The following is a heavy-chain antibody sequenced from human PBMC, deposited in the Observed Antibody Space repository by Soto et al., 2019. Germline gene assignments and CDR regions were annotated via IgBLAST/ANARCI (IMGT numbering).Heavy chain of an antibody. J-gene: IGHJ6*02. V-gene: IGHV3-21*01. CDR2: ISTSSGYR. CDR3: ARDLVDTAMVGVGATYYYYYYGMDV. CDR1: GFTFSNYS. Sequence: GGSLRLSCAASGFTFSNYSMNWVRQAPGKGLEWVSSISTSSGYRYYADSVKGRFTISRDNAKKSLYLQMNSLRAEDTAVYYCARDLVDTAMVGVGATYYYYYYGMDVWGQGTTVTVSS. D-gene: IGHD5-18*01.